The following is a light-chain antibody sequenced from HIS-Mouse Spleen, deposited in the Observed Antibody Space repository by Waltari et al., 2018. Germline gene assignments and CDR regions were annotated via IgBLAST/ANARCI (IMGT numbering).Light chain of an antibody. V-gene: IGKV3-15*01. J-gene: IGKJ1*01. CDR1: QSVSSD. CDR2: GAS. Sequence: EIVMTQSPATLSVSPRQRATLSCRASQSVSSDLAWYQQKPGQPPRLLIHGASTRTTGIPARFSGSGSGTEFTLTISSMQSEDFAVYCCQQYNNWWTFGQGTKVEIK. CDR3: QQYNNWWT.